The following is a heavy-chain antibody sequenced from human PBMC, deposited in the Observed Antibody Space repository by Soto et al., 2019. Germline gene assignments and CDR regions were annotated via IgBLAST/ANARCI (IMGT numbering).Heavy chain of an antibody. CDR2: ISDSGGST. D-gene: IGHD1-7*01. CDR3: AKGNSWSPALVLDI. J-gene: IGHJ3*02. CDR1: EFTFSNYA. V-gene: IGHV3-23*01. Sequence: GGSLRLSCAASEFTFSNYAMSWVRQAPGKGLEWVSAISDSGGSTYYADSVKGRFTISRDSSKNTLYLQMNSLRAEDTAVYYCAKGNSWSPALVLDIWGQGTMVTVSS.